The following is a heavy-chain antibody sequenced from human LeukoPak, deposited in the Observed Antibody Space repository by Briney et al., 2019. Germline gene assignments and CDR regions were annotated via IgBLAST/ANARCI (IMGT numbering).Heavy chain of an antibody. CDR1: GYSISSGYY. D-gene: IGHD3-10*01. Sequence: SETLSLTCAVSGYSISSGYYWGWIRQSPGKGLEWIGTISHSGSTYYNPSLKSRVTISVDTSKNQFSLKLSSVTAADTAVYYCARVSVLWFGELPNGYNWFDPWGQGTLVTVSS. CDR2: ISHSGST. J-gene: IGHJ5*02. CDR3: ARVSVLWFGELPNGYNWFDP. V-gene: IGHV4-38-2*01.